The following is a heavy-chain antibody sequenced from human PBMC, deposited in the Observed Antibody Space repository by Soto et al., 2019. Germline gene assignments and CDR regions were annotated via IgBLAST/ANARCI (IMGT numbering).Heavy chain of an antibody. CDR3: ASSSWTGKTEWGY. CDR2: IYYSGST. Sequence: QVQLQESGPGLVKPSQTLSLTCTVSGGSISSGGYYWSWIRQHPGKGLEWIGYIYYSGSTYYNPSLKSRVNISVDPSKNQFSLKRSSVTAADTAVYYCASSSWTGKTEWGYWGQGTLVTVSS. CDR1: GGSISSGGYY. V-gene: IGHV4-31*03. D-gene: IGHD1-26*01. J-gene: IGHJ4*02.